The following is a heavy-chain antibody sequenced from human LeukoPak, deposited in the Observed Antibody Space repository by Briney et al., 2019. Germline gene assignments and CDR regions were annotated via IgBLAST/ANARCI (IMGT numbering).Heavy chain of an antibody. Sequence: GGSLRLSCAASGFTFSNAWMSWVRQAPGKGLEWVSAISGSGGSTYYADSVKGRFTISRDNSKNTLYLQMNSLRAEDTAVYYCAKIGDQGWFDPWGQGTLVTVSS. CDR1: GFTFSNAW. V-gene: IGHV3-23*01. CDR2: ISGSGGST. CDR3: AKIGDQGWFDP. D-gene: IGHD4-17*01. J-gene: IGHJ5*02.